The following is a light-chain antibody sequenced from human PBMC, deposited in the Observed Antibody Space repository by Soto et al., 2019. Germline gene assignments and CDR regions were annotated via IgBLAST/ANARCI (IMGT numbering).Light chain of an antibody. CDR1: SSDVGGYNY. Sequence: QSVLTQPPSASGSPGQSVTISCTGTSSDVGGYNYVCWYQQYPGKAPKLMIYDVSKRPSGVADRFSGSKLGNTASLTVSGLQAEDEADYYCSSYAGGNVLVFGGGTKLTVL. CDR2: DVS. V-gene: IGLV2-8*01. CDR3: SSYAGGNVLV. J-gene: IGLJ2*01.